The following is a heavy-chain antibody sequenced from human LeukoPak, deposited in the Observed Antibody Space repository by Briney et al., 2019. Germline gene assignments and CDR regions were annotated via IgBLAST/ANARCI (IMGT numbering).Heavy chain of an antibody. V-gene: IGHV4-59*11. J-gene: IGHJ5*02. CDR3: ASVPYYSSGIQIET. CDR2: IYSTGGI. D-gene: IGHD3-10*01. CDR1: GSSSISSHY. Sequence: SETLSLTCTVSGSSSISSHYWSWIRQPPGKRPEWIGFIYSTGGINYNPSLKSRVTISLDTSKSQFSLTARSVTAADTAVYYCASVPYYSSGIQIETWGQGTLVTVSS.